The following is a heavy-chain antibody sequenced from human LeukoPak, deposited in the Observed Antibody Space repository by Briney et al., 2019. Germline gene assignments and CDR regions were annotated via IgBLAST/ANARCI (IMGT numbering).Heavy chain of an antibody. CDR2: ISGSGGST. CDR1: GFTFSSYA. V-gene: IGHV3-23*01. D-gene: IGHD5-12*01. Sequence: PGGSLRLSCAASGFTFSSYAMSWVRQAPGKGLEWVSAISGSGGSTYYADSVKGRFTISRDNSKNTLYLQMNSLRAEDTAVYYCAKDRLGVVATIGEFDYWGQGTLVTVSS. J-gene: IGHJ4*02. CDR3: AKDRLGVVATIGEFDY.